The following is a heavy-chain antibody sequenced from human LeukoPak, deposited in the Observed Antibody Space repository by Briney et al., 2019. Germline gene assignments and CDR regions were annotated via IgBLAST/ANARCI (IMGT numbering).Heavy chain of an antibody. CDR1: GFTFSSYS. CDR2: ISSSSSYI. J-gene: IGHJ4*02. D-gene: IGHD1-26*01. V-gene: IGHV3-21*01. Sequence: GGSLRLSCAASGFTFSSYSMNWVRQAPGKGLEWVSSISSSSSYIYYADPVKGRFTISRDNAKNSLCLQMNSLRAEDTAVYYCARDWEGFDYWGQGTLVTVSS. CDR3: ARDWEGFDY.